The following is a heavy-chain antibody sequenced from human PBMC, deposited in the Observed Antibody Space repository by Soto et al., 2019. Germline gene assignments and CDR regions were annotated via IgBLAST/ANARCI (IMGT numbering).Heavy chain of an antibody. Sequence: GASVKVSCKASGGTFSSYAISWVRQAPGQGLEWMGGIIPILGTANYAQKFQGRVTITADESTSTAYMELSSLRSEETAVYYCARTPDHLKGPFDYWGQGTLVTVSS. CDR2: IIPILGTA. V-gene: IGHV1-69*13. CDR1: GGTFSSYA. J-gene: IGHJ4*02. CDR3: ARTPDHLKGPFDY.